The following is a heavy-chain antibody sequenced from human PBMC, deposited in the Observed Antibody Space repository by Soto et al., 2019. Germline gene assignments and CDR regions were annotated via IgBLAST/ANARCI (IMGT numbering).Heavy chain of an antibody. D-gene: IGHD3-9*01. J-gene: IGHJ3*02. Sequence: EVQLVESGGVVVQPGESLRLSCAASGLSFEDYTMHWVRQAPGKGLECVSLISWDGGSTYYADSVKRRFTISRDNSKNSLYLHMNSLRTQDTALYYCAKDISPDYDILTGDAFDIWGQGTMVTVSS. CDR1: GLSFEDYT. V-gene: IGHV3-43*01. CDR3: AKDISPDYDILTGDAFDI. CDR2: ISWDGGST.